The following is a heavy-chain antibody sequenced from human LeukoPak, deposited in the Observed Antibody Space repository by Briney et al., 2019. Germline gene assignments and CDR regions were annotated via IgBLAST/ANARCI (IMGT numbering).Heavy chain of an antibody. Sequence: SETLSLTCTVSGYSISSGYYWGWIRQPPGKGLEWIGYIYYSGSTNYNPSLKSRVTISVDTSKNQFSLKLSSVTAADTAVYYCAREDYSKYFDYWGQGTLVTVSS. CDR3: AREDYSKYFDY. CDR1: GYSISSGYY. V-gene: IGHV4-61*01. D-gene: IGHD4-11*01. CDR2: IYYSGST. J-gene: IGHJ4*02.